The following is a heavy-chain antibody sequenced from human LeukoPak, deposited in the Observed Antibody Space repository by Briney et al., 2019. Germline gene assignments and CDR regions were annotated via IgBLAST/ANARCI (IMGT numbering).Heavy chain of an antibody. Sequence: GESLKIPCKGSGYNFGTDWIGWVRQMPGKGLEWMGIIYPGDSDTKYSPSFQGQVTISADKSISTVYLQWSSLQASDTAMYYCVRPGYNDWGQGTLVTVSS. J-gene: IGHJ4*02. CDR3: VRPGYND. V-gene: IGHV5-51*01. D-gene: IGHD5-24*01. CDR1: GYNFGTDW. CDR2: IYPGDSDT.